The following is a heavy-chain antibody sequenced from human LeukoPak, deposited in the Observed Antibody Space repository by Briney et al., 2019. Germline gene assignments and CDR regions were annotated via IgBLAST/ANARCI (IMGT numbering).Heavy chain of an antibody. Sequence: SETLSLTCTVSGGSISSFYWSWIRQPPGKGLEWIGSMYYSGSTNYNPSLKSRVTISIDTSRNQFSLKLTSVTAADTAVYYCARDTGYCSGGSCYPNYFDYWGPGTLVTVSS. V-gene: IGHV4-59*01. D-gene: IGHD2-15*01. CDR2: MYYSGST. CDR1: GGSISSFY. CDR3: ARDTGYCSGGSCYPNYFDY. J-gene: IGHJ4*02.